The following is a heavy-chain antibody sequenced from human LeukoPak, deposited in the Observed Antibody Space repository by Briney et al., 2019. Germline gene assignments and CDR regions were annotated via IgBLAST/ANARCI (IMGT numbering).Heavy chain of an antibody. J-gene: IGHJ4*02. CDR2: IDPSDAYT. CDR3: ATATPGALFDY. V-gene: IGHV5-10-1*01. D-gene: IGHD2-15*01. Sequence: GESLKISCKGSGYSFTSXXXXWVRQMPGKGXEWMGRIDPSDAYTXXXPSFQGHVTISADKSISTAYLQWSSLKASDTAMYYCATATPGALFDYWGQGTLVTVSS. CDR1: GYSFTSXX.